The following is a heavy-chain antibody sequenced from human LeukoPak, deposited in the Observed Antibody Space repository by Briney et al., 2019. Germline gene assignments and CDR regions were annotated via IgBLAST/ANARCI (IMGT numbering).Heavy chain of an antibody. Sequence: GGSLRLSCAASGFTFSSYSMNWVRQAPGKGLEWVSFISSSSSHIYYADSVKGRFSISRDNSKNTLYLQMNDLRAEDTALYYCAKDWDSGSYFADYWGQGTLVAVSS. CDR3: AKDWDSGSYFADY. V-gene: IGHV3-21*04. CDR2: ISSSSSHI. D-gene: IGHD1-26*01. J-gene: IGHJ4*02. CDR1: GFTFSSYS.